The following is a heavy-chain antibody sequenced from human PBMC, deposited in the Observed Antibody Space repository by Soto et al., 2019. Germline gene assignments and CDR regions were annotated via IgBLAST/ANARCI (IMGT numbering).Heavy chain of an antibody. Sequence: GGSLRLSCAASGFTFSSYVMSWVRQAPGKGLEWVSAISGSGGSTYYADSVKGRFTISRDNSKNTLYLQMNSLRAEDTAVYYCAKVEKYCSSTSCYSDYWGQGTLVTVSS. CDR2: ISGSGGST. CDR3: AKVEKYCSSTSCYSDY. CDR1: GFTFSSYV. V-gene: IGHV3-23*01. D-gene: IGHD2-2*01. J-gene: IGHJ4*02.